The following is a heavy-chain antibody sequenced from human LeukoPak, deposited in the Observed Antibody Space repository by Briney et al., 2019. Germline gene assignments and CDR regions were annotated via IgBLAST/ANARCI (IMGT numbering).Heavy chain of an antibody. CDR2: IYYSGCT. CDR1: GGSISSYY. CDR3: AREGLGNNHIDV. Sequence: SETLSLTCTVSGGSISSYYWSWIRQPPGKGLEWIGYIYYSGCTNYNPSLKSRVTISVDTSKTQFSLKLSSVTAADTAVYYCAREGLGNNHIDVWGKGTTVTVSS. J-gene: IGHJ6*03. D-gene: IGHD1/OR15-1a*01. V-gene: IGHV4-59*01.